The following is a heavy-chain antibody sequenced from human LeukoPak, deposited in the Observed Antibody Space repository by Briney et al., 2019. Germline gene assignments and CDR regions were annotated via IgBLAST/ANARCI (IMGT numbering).Heavy chain of an antibody. CDR1: GFTFSSYA. V-gene: IGHV3-23*01. D-gene: IGHD3-22*01. Sequence: GSLRLSCAASGFTFSSYAMSWVRQAPGKGLEWVSVISGSGGSTYYADSVKGRFTISRDNSKNTLYLQMNSLRAEDTAVYYCAKDVHYDSSGYDYWGQGTLVTVSS. J-gene: IGHJ4*02. CDR3: AKDVHYDSSGYDY. CDR2: ISGSGGST.